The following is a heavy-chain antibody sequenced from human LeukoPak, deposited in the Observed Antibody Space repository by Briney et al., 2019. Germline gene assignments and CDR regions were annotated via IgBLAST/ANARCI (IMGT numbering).Heavy chain of an antibody. Sequence: SETLSLTCTVSGDSINSLDLWSWVRQPPGQGLAWIGEMYLSGTTHSNPSVKSRVTISIDKSKNQFFLNLSSVTAADTAVYYCAGLVGRYSSGLYYYYFDYWGQGTLVTVSS. CDR3: AGLVGRYSSGLYYYYFDY. J-gene: IGHJ4*02. D-gene: IGHD3-22*01. CDR1: GDSINSLDL. V-gene: IGHV4-4*02. CDR2: MYLSGTT.